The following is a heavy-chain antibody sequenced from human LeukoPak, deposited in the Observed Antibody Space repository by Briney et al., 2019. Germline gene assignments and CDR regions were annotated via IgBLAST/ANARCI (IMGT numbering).Heavy chain of an antibody. Sequence: GRSLRLSCAASGFTFSSYAMHWVRQAPGKGLEWVAVISYDGSNKYYADSVKGRFTISRDNSKNTLYLQMNSLRAEDTAVYYCARRVVPAANYYFDYWGQGTLVTVSS. CDR1: GFTFSSYA. CDR2: ISYDGSNK. V-gene: IGHV3-30-3*01. CDR3: ARRVVPAANYYFDY. D-gene: IGHD2-2*01. J-gene: IGHJ4*02.